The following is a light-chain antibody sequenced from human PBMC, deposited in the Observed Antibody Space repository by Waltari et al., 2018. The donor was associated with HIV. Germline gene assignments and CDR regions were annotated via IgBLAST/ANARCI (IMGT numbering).Light chain of an antibody. CDR1: QGVNIK. Sequence: EILMTQSPDTLSVSPGETATLPCRASQGVNIKLAWYQQKPGQAPRLLTYSASTRATGIPARFSGSGSGTEFTLTITSLQSEDFTIYYCQQYNNWPYTFGQGTKLEI. V-gene: IGKV3-15*01. CDR3: QQYNNWPYT. CDR2: SAS. J-gene: IGKJ2*01.